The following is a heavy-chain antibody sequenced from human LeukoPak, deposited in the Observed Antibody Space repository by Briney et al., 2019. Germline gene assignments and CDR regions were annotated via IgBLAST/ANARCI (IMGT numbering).Heavy chain of an antibody. D-gene: IGHD3-9*01. Sequence: GGSLRLSCAASGFTFSSYSMNWVRQAPGKGLEWVSSISSSSSYIYYAGSVKGRFTISRDNAKNSLYLQMNSLRAEDTAVYYCARVRTDILTGYRIDYWGQGTLVTVSS. CDR2: ISSSSSYI. J-gene: IGHJ4*02. V-gene: IGHV3-21*01. CDR3: ARVRTDILTGYRIDY. CDR1: GFTFSSYS.